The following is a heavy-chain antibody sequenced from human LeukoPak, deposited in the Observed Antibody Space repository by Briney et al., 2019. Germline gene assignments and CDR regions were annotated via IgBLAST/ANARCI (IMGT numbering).Heavy chain of an antibody. D-gene: IGHD2-15*01. CDR2: INPNSGGT. CDR1: GYTFTGYY. CDR3: ARARGQTSLVVVVAATVDY. Sequence: ASVKVSCKASGYTFTGYYMHWVRQAPGQGLEWMGWINPNSGGTNYAQKFQGRVTVTRDTSISTAYMELSRLRSDDTAVYYCARARGQTSLVVVVAATVDYWGQGTLVTVSS. V-gene: IGHV1-2*02. J-gene: IGHJ4*02.